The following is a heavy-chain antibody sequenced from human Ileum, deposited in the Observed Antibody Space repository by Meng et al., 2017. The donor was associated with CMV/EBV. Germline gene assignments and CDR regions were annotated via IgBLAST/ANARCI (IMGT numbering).Heavy chain of an antibody. D-gene: IGHD5-24*01. J-gene: IGHJ4*02. Sequence: VESGCGVQRPRLADKLPCTASGAPLGAAPISWVRQAPGQGLEWSGGALSRFETTYYAQKFRDRVTLTADESTSTVFMKLSSLRSDDTAVYYCAQICSMATHEDPDYWGQGTLVTVSS. CDR3: AQICSMATHEDPDY. CDR2: ALSRFETT. V-gene: IGHV1-69*01. CDR1: GAPLGAAP.